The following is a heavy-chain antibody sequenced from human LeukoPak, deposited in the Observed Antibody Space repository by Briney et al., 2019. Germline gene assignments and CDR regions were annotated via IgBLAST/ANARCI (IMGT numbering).Heavy chain of an antibody. J-gene: IGHJ4*02. V-gene: IGHV1-18*01. CDR2: ISGYNGNT. CDR1: GGTFSSYA. CDR3: ARGTHRYYYDSSGYYAPYFDY. Sequence: ASVKVSCKASGGTFSSYAITWVRQAPGQGLEWMGWISGYNGNTNYAQKFQGRVTMTTDTSSSTAYMELRSLRSDDTAVYYCARGTHRYYYDSSGYYAPYFDYWGQGTLVTVSS. D-gene: IGHD3-22*01.